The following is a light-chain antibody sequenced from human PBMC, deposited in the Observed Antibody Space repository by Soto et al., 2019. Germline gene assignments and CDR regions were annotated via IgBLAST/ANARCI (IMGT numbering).Light chain of an antibody. CDR3: ATWDDSLSGVV. J-gene: IGLJ2*01. Sequence: QSVLTQPPSASGTPGQRVTISCSGSSSNIGSNYVYWYQQLPGTAPKLLIYHNNQRPSGVPDRFSGSKSGTSASLAISGLRSGDEADYYCATWDDSLSGVVFGGGTKLTVL. CDR2: HNN. V-gene: IGLV1-47*01. CDR1: SSNIGSNY.